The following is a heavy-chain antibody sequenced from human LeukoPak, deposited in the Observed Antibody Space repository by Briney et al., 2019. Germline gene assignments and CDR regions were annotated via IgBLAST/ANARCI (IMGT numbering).Heavy chain of an antibody. Sequence: PSETLSLTCTVSGGSISGYYWNWIRQSPGKGLEWIGNIYDSGNIYDSRITKYNPSLNSRVSISVDMSKNQFTLKLSSVTAADTAVYYCPRDSPRDGYNSAEYFQHWGRGTLVTVSS. J-gene: IGHJ1*01. CDR2: IYDSGNIYDSRIT. V-gene: IGHV4-59*01. CDR1: GGSISGYY. D-gene: IGHD5-24*01. CDR3: PRDSPRDGYNSAEYFQH.